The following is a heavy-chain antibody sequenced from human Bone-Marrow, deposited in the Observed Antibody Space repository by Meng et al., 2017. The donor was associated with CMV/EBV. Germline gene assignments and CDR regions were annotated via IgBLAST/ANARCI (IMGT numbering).Heavy chain of an antibody. Sequence: GGSLRLSCAASGFTFSDNWMSWVRQAPGKGLEWVASINQGAIETHYMDSVKGRFTISRDNAKNFLYLQMNSLRAEDTAIYHCARYRAHPEYWGQGTLVTVSS. CDR1: GFTFSDNW. D-gene: IGHD1-14*01. CDR3: ARYRAHPEY. CDR2: INQGAIET. V-gene: IGHV3-7*01. J-gene: IGHJ4*02.